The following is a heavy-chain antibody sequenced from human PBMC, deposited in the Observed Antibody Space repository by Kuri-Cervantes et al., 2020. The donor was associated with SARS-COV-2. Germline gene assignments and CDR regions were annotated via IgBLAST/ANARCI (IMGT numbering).Heavy chain of an antibody. CDR2: LDPEDGET. J-gene: IGHJ4*02. D-gene: IGHD6-19*01. Sequence: ASVKDSCKISGYSLTEFPMHWVRQAPGKGLEWMGGLDPEDGETIYSQKFQGRVTLTEDTSTDTAYMELSSLSSEDTAVYYCAMSCSRSGCQISGFFDFWGQGTLVTVSS. CDR3: AMSCSRSGCQISGFFDF. CDR1: GYSLTEFP. V-gene: IGHV1-24*01.